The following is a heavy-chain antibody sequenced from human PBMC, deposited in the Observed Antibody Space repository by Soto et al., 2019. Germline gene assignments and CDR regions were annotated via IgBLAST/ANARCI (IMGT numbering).Heavy chain of an antibody. Sequence: GGSLRLSCAASGFTFSSYAMSWVRQAPGKGLEWVSAVSGSGGSTYYADSVKGRFTISRDNSKNTLYLQMNSLRAEDTAVYYCAIDHHYDFWRGYCDYWGQGTLVPVSS. J-gene: IGHJ4*02. V-gene: IGHV3-23*01. CDR2: VSGSGGST. D-gene: IGHD3-3*01. CDR3: AIDHHYDFWRGYCDY. CDR1: GFTFSSYA.